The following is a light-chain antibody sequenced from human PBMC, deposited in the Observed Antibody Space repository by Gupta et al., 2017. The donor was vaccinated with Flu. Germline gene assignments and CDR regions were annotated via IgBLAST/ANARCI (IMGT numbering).Light chain of an antibody. Sequence: SYELXQPXSLSVSPGXXASLTCSGDKLGNEYVSWYRQRPGQSPVLLIYQDTKRPSGIPERFSGSSSGNTATLTISGTQAPDEADYYCQAWDSNTYIFGAGTRVTVL. CDR2: QDT. V-gene: IGLV3-1*01. CDR1: KLGNEY. CDR3: QAWDSNTYI. J-gene: IGLJ1*01.